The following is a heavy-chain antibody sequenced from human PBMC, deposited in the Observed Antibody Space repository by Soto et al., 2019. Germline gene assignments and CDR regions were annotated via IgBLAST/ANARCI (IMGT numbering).Heavy chain of an antibody. CDR3: AKNITTSVDSTGRGAVLDN. CDR1: GFYFTVFG. D-gene: IGHD3-3*01. Sequence: QVQLVESGGGVVQPGRSLRLSCAASGFYFTVFGMHWDRQAPGKGLEWVGVISNDGKNEYYADSVRGRFTVSRDNSKNTLYLQMNSLRAEDTAVYYGAKNITTSVDSTGRGAVLDNWAPGTQVIVSS. V-gene: IGHV3-30*18. CDR2: ISNDGKNE. J-gene: IGHJ4*02.